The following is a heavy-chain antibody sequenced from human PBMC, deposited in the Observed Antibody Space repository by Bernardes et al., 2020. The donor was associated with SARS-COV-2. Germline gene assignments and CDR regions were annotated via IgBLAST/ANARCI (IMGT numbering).Heavy chain of an antibody. CDR1: GGSISASY. Sequence: SETLSLTCTVSGGSISASYCCWFRQRPGPGLEWIGYLYNYGSTNYNSSPQSRVPISVYTSKNQCSLKLSSVTAADTAVYYCARGLDYWGQGILFTVSS. D-gene: IGHD3-16*01. V-gene: IGHV4-59*01. J-gene: IGHJ4*02. CDR3: ARGLDY. CDR2: LYNYGST.